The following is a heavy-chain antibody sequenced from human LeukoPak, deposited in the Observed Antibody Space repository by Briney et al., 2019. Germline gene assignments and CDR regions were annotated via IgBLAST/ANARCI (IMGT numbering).Heavy chain of an antibody. Sequence: KPSETLSLTCAVYGGSFSAYYWSWIRQPPGKGLEWIGEINHSGSTNYNPSLKSRVTISVDTSKNQFSLKLSSVTAADTAVYYCARDLGSSWAQWGQGTLVTVSS. CDR1: GGSFSAYY. V-gene: IGHV4-34*01. J-gene: IGHJ4*02. D-gene: IGHD6-13*01. CDR3: ARDLGSSWAQ. CDR2: INHSGST.